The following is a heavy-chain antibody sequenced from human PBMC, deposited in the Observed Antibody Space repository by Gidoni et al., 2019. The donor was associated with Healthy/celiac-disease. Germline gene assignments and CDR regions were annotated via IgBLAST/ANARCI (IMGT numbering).Heavy chain of an antibody. CDR3: ARDSTSAAMSPEYYYYYMDV. J-gene: IGHJ6*03. CDR1: AGTFSSYA. V-gene: IGHV1-69*01. CDR2: IIHSCGTA. Sequence: QVQLVQSGAEVKKPGSSVKVSCKASAGTFSSYAISWVRQAPGQGLEWMGGIIHSCGTANYEQKFQGSVTITADESTSTAYMELSSLRSEDTAVYYCARDSTSAAMSPEYYYYYMDVWGKGTTVTVSS. D-gene: IGHD2-2*01.